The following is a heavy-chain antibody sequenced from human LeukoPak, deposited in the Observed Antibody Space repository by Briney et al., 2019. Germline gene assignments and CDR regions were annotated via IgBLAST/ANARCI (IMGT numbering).Heavy chain of an antibody. Sequence: SETLSLTCAVYGGSFSGYHWNWIRQPPGKGLEWIGEINNSGSTNYNPSLKSRVTISRDTSKNQFSLKLSSVTAADTAVYFCARDAAGEGPLVITWFDPWGEGSLLTLSS. D-gene: IGHD3-22*01. V-gene: IGHV4-34*01. CDR2: INNSGST. CDR3: ARDAAGEGPLVITWFDP. CDR1: GGSFSGYH. J-gene: IGHJ5*02.